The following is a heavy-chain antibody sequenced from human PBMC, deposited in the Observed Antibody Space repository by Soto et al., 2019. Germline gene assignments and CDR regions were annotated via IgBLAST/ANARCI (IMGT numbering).Heavy chain of an antibody. D-gene: IGHD1-7*01. CDR2: IYPGDSDT. CDR1: GYSFTSYW. Sequence: GESLKISCKGSGYSFTSYWIGWVRQMPGKGLEWMGIIYPGDSDTRYSPSFQGQVTISADKSISTAYLQWSSLKASDTAMYYCARPRRELRPGTYYYYYGMDVWGQGTTVTVSS. V-gene: IGHV5-51*01. J-gene: IGHJ6*02. CDR3: ARPRRELRPGTYYYYYGMDV.